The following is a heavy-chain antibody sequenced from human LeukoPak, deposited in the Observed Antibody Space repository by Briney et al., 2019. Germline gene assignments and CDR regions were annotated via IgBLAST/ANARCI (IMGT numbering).Heavy chain of an antibody. CDR3: ARVDVVVVAASMDV. J-gene: IGHJ6*02. D-gene: IGHD2-15*01. V-gene: IGHV1-2*02. CDR2: INPNSGGT. Sequence: ASVKVSCEASGYTFTGYYMHWVRQAPGQGLEWMGWINPNSGGTNYAQKFQGRVTMTRDTSISTAYMELSRLRSDDTAVYYCARVDVVVVAASMDVWGQGTTVTVSS. CDR1: GYTFTGYY.